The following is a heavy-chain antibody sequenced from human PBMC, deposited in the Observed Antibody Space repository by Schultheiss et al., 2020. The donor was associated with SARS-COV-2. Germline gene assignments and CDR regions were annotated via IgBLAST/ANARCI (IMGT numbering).Heavy chain of an antibody. J-gene: IGHJ4*02. CDR3: ARDSELGYFDY. Sequence: GGSLRLSCAASGFTVSSNYMSWVRQAPGKGLEWVSVIYSGGSTYYADSVKGRFTISRDNSKNTLYLQMNSLRAEDTAVYYCARDSELGYFDYWGQGTLVTVSS. D-gene: IGHD6-13*01. CDR1: GFTVSSNY. V-gene: IGHV3-53*01. CDR2: IYSGGST.